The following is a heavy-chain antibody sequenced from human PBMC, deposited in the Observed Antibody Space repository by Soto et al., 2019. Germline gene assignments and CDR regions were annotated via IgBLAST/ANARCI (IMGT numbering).Heavy chain of an antibody. J-gene: IGHJ4*02. D-gene: IGHD3-22*01. CDR3: VRATYFSDSSGYTRCLDY. Sequence: GGSLRLSCAVSGFTLSDHYIDWVRQAPGKGLEWVGRSRDKAQGYSTEYAASVKGRFTTSRDDSKNSAYLQMNSLKTEDTAVYYCVRATYFSDSSGYTRCLDYWGQGTLVTVSS. CDR1: GFTLSDHY. CDR2: SRDKAQGYST. V-gene: IGHV3-72*01.